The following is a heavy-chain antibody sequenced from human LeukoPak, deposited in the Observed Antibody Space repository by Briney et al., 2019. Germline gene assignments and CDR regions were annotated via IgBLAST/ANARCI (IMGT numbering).Heavy chain of an antibody. J-gene: IGHJ4*02. CDR1: GYSFTSYW. Sequence: GESLKISCKGSGYSFTSYWISWVRQMPGKGLEWMGRIDPSDSYTNYSPSFQGHVTISAGKSISTAYLQWSSLKASDTAMYYCAITTVAGLLFDYWGQGTLVTVSS. CDR2: IDPSDSYT. V-gene: IGHV5-10-1*01. D-gene: IGHD6-19*01. CDR3: AITTVAGLLFDY.